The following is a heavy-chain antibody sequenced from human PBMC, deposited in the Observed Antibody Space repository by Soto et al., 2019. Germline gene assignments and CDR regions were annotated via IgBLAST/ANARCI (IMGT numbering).Heavy chain of an antibody. CDR2: IYYSGNT. D-gene: IGHD2-21*01. CDR1: GGSIRSGGYY. J-gene: IGHJ6*02. CDR3: ARDRLIATAGTARHYFGLDV. V-gene: IGHV4-31*03. Sequence: SETLSLTCTVSGGSIRSGGYYWSWVRQNPRRGLEWIGNIYYSGNTYYNPSLKSRLTISVDTSKNQFSLNLSSVTAADTAVYYRARDRLIATAGTARHYFGLDVWGQGTTVTVSS.